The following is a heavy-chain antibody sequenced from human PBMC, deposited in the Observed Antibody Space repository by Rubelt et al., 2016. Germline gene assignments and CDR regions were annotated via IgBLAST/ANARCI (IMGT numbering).Heavy chain of an antibody. D-gene: IGHD3-22*01. Sequence: APGQGPEWMGWINPNSGGTNYAQKFQGRVTMTRDTSISTAYMELSRLRSDDTAVYYCARDRNYYDSSGYPDYWGQGTLVTVSS. V-gene: IGHV1-2*02. CDR2: INPNSGGT. J-gene: IGHJ4*02. CDR3: ARDRNYYDSSGYPDY.